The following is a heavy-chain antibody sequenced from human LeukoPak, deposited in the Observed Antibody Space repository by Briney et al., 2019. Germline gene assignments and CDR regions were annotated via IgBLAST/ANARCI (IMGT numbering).Heavy chain of an antibody. Sequence: GGSLRLSCAASGFTFSNYGMTWVRQAPGKGLEWVSGISGSGGTTYDADSVKGRFTVSRDNSKNILYLQMNSLRAEDTAVYFCAKTQGCFDFRGQGTLVTVSS. CDR3: AKTQGCFDF. J-gene: IGHJ4*02. CDR2: ISGSGGTT. CDR1: GFTFSNYG. V-gene: IGHV3-23*01.